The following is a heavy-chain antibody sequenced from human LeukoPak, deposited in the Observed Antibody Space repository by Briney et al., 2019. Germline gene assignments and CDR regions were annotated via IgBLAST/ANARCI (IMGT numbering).Heavy chain of an antibody. CDR2: IRYDGSNK. CDR1: GFTFSSYG. CDR3: AKSTDYGDYGGGLFDL. D-gene: IGHD4-17*01. Sequence: AGGSLRLSCAASGFTFSSYGMHWVRQAPGKGLEWVAFIRYDGSNKYYADSVKGRFTISRDNSKNTLYLQMNSLRAEDTAVYYCAKSTDYGDYGGGLFDLWGRGTLVTVSS. J-gene: IGHJ2*01. V-gene: IGHV3-30*02.